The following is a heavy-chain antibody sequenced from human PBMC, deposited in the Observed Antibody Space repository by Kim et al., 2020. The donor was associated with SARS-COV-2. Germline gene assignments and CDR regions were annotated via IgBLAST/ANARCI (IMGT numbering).Heavy chain of an antibody. CDR3: ARDPSRRTITFGGVIVIP. Sequence: GGSLRLSCAASGFTFSSYEMNWVRQAPGKGLEWVSYISSSGSTIYYADSVKGRFTISRDNAKNSLYLQMNSLRAEDTAVYYCARDPSRRTITFGGVIVIPWGQGTLVTVSS. CDR2: ISSSGSTI. J-gene: IGHJ5*02. D-gene: IGHD3-16*02. V-gene: IGHV3-48*03. CDR1: GFTFSSYE.